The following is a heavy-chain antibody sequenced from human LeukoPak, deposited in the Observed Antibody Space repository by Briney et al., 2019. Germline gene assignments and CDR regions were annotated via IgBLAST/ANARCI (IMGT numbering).Heavy chain of an antibody. CDR1: GFTFSSYG. V-gene: IGHV3-23*01. CDR3: AKTQDYGDKGVYFDY. Sequence: GGSLRLSCAASGFTFSSYGMHWVRQAPGKGLEWVSAISGSGSSTYYADSVKGRFTISRDNSKNTLYLQMNSLRAEDTAVYYCAKTQDYGDKGVYFDYWGQGTLVTASS. J-gene: IGHJ4*02. CDR2: ISGSGSST. D-gene: IGHD4-17*01.